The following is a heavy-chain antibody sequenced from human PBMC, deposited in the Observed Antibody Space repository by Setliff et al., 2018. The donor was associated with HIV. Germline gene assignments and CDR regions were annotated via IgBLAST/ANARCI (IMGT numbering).Heavy chain of an antibody. V-gene: IGHV4-39*01. CDR2: NTGRA. D-gene: IGHD3-22*01. CDR1: GGSIRSSTYY. Sequence: PSETLSLTCTVSGGSIRSSTYYWGWIRQPPGKGLEWIGSNTGRANYSPSLESRATISLDTSTNHFSLRLASVTAADTAVYFCAKMGDYYDGSGYNYPFNIWGQGTLVTVSS. CDR3: AKMGDYYDGSGYNYPFNI. J-gene: IGHJ1*01.